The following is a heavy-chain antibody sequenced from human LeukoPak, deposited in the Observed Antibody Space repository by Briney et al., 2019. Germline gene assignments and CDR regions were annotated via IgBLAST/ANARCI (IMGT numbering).Heavy chain of an antibody. CDR3: ARERWFGDPRHWFDP. D-gene: IGHD3-10*01. CDR2: IYTSGST. CDR1: GGSISSGSYY. Sequence: SETLSLTCTVSGGSISSGSYYWSWIRQPAGKGLEWIGRIYTSGSTNYNPSLKSRVTISVDTSKNQFSLKLSSVTAADTAVYYCARERWFGDPRHWFDPWGQGTLVTASS. J-gene: IGHJ5*02. V-gene: IGHV4-61*02.